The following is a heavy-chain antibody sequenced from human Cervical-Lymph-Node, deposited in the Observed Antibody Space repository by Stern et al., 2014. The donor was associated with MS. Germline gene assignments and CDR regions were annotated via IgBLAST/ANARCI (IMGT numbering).Heavy chain of an antibody. J-gene: IGHJ4*02. V-gene: IGHV1-69*04. D-gene: IGHD6-19*01. CDR3: ARGGGNSSGWYRYYFDY. Sequence: VQLVESGAEVKKPGSSVKVSCKASGGTFSSYTVSWVRQAPGQGLEWVGRVIPILGIANYAQRFQVRVTITADKSTSTAYMELSSLRSEDTAVYYCARGGGNSSGWYRYYFDYWGQGTLVTVSS. CDR2: VIPILGIA. CDR1: GGTFSSYT.